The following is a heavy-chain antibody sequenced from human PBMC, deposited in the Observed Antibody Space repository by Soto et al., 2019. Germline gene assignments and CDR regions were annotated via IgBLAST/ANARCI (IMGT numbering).Heavy chain of an antibody. CDR1: GFTFSSYS. Sequence: GGSLRLSCAASGFTFSSYSMNWVRQAPGKGLEWVSFISSSSSTIHYGDSVKGRFTISRDNAKKSLYLQMNSLRAEDTAVYYCAVGSLDWLVNDYWGQGALVTVSS. CDR2: ISSSSSTI. J-gene: IGHJ4*02. V-gene: IGHV3-48*01. D-gene: IGHD3-9*01. CDR3: AVGSLDWLVNDY.